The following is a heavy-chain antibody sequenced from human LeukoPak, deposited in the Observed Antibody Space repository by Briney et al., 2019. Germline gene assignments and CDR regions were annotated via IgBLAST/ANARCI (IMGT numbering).Heavy chain of an antibody. V-gene: IGHV3-23*01. D-gene: IGHD5-18*01. CDR1: GFTFSSYG. J-gene: IGHJ4*02. CDR3: AKDLTAMADFDY. Sequence: GGSLRLSCAASGFTFSSYGLNWVRQAPGKGLEWVSVISCSGGSTYYADSVKGRFTISRDNSKNTLYLQMNSLRAEDTAVYYCAKDLTAMADFDYWGQGTLVTVSS. CDR2: ISCSGGST.